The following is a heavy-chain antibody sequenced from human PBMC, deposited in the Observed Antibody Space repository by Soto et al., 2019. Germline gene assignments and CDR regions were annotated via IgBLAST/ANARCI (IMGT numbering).Heavy chain of an antibody. V-gene: IGHV1-69*13. D-gene: IGHD4-4*01. CDR3: ARGGFTVTTSFDY. J-gene: IGHJ4*02. CDR2: IIPIFGTA. Sequence: SVKVFCKASGGTFSSYAISWVRQAPGQGLEWMGGIIPIFGTANYAQKFQGRVTITADESTSTAYMELSSLRSEDTAVYYCARGGFTVTTSFDYWGQGTLVTVSS. CDR1: GGTFSSYA.